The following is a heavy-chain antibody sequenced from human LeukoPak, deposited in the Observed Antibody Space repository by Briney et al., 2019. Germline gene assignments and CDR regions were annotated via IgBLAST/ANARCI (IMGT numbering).Heavy chain of an antibody. J-gene: IGHJ6*03. CDR1: GYTFTGYY. V-gene: IGHV1-2*02. CDR3: ARNPSITGTTENYYYYYMDV. D-gene: IGHD1-7*01. Sequence: ASVTVSCKASGYTFTGYYMHWVRQAPGQGLEWMGWINPNSGGTNYAQKFQGRVTMTRDTSISTAYMELSRLRSDDTAVYYCARNPSITGTTENYYYYYMDVWGKGTTVTVSS. CDR2: INPNSGGT.